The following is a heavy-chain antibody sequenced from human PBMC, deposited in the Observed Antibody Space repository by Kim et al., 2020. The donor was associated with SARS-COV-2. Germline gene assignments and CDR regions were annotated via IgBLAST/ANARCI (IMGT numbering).Heavy chain of an antibody. Sequence: YYADTVKGRFTISRDNAKKSLYLQRNSLRAEDTAVYYCARISGNGPKGDYWGQGTLVTVSS. CDR3: ARISGNGPKGDY. V-gene: IGHV3-11*01. J-gene: IGHJ4*02. D-gene: IGHD5-12*01.